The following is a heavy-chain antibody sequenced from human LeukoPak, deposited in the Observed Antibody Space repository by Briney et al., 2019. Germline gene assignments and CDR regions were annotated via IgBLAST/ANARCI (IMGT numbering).Heavy chain of an antibody. CDR1: GGSISSYY. D-gene: IGHD6-19*01. CDR3: ARAVADAFDI. Sequence: PSETLSLTCTVSGGSISSYYWSWIRQPLGMGLEWIGYIYYSGSTNYNPSLKSRVTISVDTSKNQFSLKLSSVTAADTAVYYCARAVADAFDIWGQGTMVTVSS. J-gene: IGHJ3*02. V-gene: IGHV4-59*08. CDR2: IYYSGST.